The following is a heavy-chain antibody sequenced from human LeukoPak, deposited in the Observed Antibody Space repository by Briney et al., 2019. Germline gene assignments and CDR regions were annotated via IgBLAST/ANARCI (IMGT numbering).Heavy chain of an antibody. CDR3: ARDYYGSGDY. Sequence: GGSLRLSCAASGFTFSSYGMHWVRQAPGKGLEWVAVIWFDGSNKYYADSVKGRFTISRDNAKNTLLLQMNSLRVEDTAVYYCARDYYGSGDYWGQGTLVTVSS. CDR2: IWFDGSNK. J-gene: IGHJ4*02. D-gene: IGHD3-10*01. CDR1: GFTFSSYG. V-gene: IGHV3-33*01.